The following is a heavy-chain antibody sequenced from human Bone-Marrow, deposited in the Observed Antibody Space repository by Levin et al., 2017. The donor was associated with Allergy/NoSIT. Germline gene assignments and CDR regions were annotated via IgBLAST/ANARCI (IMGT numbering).Heavy chain of an antibody. D-gene: IGHD1-26*01. CDR3: VTSVGLTLARVALDF. J-gene: IGHJ3*01. CDR1: GFHFRSYA. Sequence: GGSLRLSCVASGFHFRSYAMTWVRQAPGKGLEGVSAIIGSGLSTYYADSAKGRFTISRDNSKNTRYLQMSRLRVADTAVYYCVTSVGLTLARVALDFWGQGTLVTVSS. V-gene: IGHV3-23*01. CDR2: IIGSGLST.